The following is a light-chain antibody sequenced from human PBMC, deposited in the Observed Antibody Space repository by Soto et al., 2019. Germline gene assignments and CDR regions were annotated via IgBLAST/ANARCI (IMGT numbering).Light chain of an antibody. CDR2: GAS. CDR3: QQYGTSPYT. Sequence: PGERATLSCRASQSVTSSYLAWYQQKPGQAPRLLIYGASSRATGIPDRFSGSGSGTDFSLTISRLEPEDFAVYYCQQYGTSPYTFGQGTKLEIK. J-gene: IGKJ2*01. CDR1: QSVTSSY. V-gene: IGKV3-20*01.